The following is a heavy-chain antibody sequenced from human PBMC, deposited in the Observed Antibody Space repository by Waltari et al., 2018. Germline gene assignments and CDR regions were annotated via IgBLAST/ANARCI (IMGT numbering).Heavy chain of an antibody. J-gene: IGHJ5*02. CDR3: ARDESSLLAP. Sequence: QVQLVQSGGEVKKPGASVKVSCKSSGYPFISYGVSWVRQAPGQGLEWMAWISAYTGDTKYSPKLLGRVTVTTDTSMSTAYMKLRSLRSDDTAVYYCARDESSLLAPWGQGTLVTVSS. CDR1: GYPFISYG. CDR2: ISAYTGDT. D-gene: IGHD6-6*01. V-gene: IGHV1-18*01.